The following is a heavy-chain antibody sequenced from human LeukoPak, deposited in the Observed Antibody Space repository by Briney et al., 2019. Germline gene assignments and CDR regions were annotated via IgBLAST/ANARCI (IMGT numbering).Heavy chain of an antibody. Sequence: GASVKVSCKASGGTFSSYAISWVRQATGQGLEWMGWMNPNSGNTGYAQKFQGRVTMTRNTSISTAYMELSSLRSEDTAVYYCARGRAYSYRRIVGADNFDYWGQGTLVTVSS. CDR3: ARGRAYSYRRIVGADNFDY. J-gene: IGHJ4*02. CDR2: MNPNSGNT. CDR1: GGTFSSYA. V-gene: IGHV1-8*02. D-gene: IGHD1-26*01.